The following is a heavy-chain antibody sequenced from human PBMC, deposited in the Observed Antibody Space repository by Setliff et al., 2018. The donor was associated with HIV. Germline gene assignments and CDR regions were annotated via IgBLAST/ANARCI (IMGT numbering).Heavy chain of an antibody. CDR1: GFTLNELS. D-gene: IGHD2-2*01. J-gene: IGHJ5*02. V-gene: IGHV1-24*01. CDR3: ARDFGGYCSSMSCPGLFDP. Sequence: ASVKVSCKISGFTLNELSIQWVRQAPAKGLEWMGGFDPEAGEIIYAQKFQGRVTMTEDTSTDTAYMDLSSLRSEDTAVYYCARDFGGYCSSMSCPGLFDPWGQGTLVTVSS. CDR2: FDPEAGEI.